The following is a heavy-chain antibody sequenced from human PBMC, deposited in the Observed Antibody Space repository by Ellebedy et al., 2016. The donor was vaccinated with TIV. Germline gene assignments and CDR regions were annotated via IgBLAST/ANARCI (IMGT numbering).Heavy chain of an antibody. J-gene: IGHJ4*02. CDR3: ARRDTSLSASIHDY. CDR1: GYSFTSYW. D-gene: IGHD5-18*01. CDR2: IYPGDSDT. Sequence: KVSCKGSGYSFTSYWIGWVRQMPGKGLEWMGIIYPGDSDTRYSPSFQGQVTISADKSISTAYLQWSSLKASDTAMYFCARRDTSLSASIHDYWGQGTLVTVSS. V-gene: IGHV5-51*01.